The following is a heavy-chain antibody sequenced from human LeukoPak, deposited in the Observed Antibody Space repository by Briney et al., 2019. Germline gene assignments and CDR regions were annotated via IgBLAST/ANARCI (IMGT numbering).Heavy chain of an antibody. CDR3: ARAPVTSCRGAFCYPFDI. J-gene: IGHJ4*02. V-gene: IGHV3-23*01. CDR1: GFTFSSYA. Sequence: GGSLRLSCAASGFTFSSYAMSWVRQAPGKGLEWVSATSSSDAGTYHAESVRGRFTISRDNSKNTLYLQMNSLRADDAAVYYCARAPVTSCRGAFCYPFDIWGQGTLVTVSS. D-gene: IGHD2-15*01. CDR2: TSSSDAGT.